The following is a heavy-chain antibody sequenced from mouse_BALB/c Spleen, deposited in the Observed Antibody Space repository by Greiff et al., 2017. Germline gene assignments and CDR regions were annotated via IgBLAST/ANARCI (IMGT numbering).Heavy chain of an antibody. D-gene: IGHD1-1*01. J-gene: IGHJ2*01. Sequence: QVQLQQSGAELVKPGASVKLSCKASGYTFTSYWMHWVKQRPGQGLEWIGEIDPSDSYTNYNQKFKGKATLTVDKSSSTAYMQLSSLTSEDSAVYYGARRDYYGSSYPVDYWGQGTTLTVSS. V-gene: IGHV1-69*02. CDR2: IDPSDSYT. CDR1: GYTFTSYW. CDR3: ARRDYYGSSYPVDY.